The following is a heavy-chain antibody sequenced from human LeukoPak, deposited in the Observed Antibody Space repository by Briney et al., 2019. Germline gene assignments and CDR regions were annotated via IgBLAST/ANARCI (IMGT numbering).Heavy chain of an antibody. J-gene: IGHJ4*02. CDR2: ISGSGGST. CDR1: GFTFSSYA. V-gene: IGHV3-23*01. D-gene: IGHD5-12*01. Sequence: SGGSLRLSCAASGFTFSSYAMSWVRQAPGKGLEWVSAISGSGGSTYYADSVKGRFTISRDNSKNTLYLQMNSLRAEDTAVYYCAKVSSGYDTEDYWGQGTLVTVSS. CDR3: AKVSSGYDTEDY.